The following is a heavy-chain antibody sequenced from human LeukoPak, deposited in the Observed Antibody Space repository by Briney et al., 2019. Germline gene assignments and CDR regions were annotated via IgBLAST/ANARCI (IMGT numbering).Heavy chain of an antibody. CDR1: GYTFTAYY. J-gene: IGHJ4*02. D-gene: IGHD5-18*01. CDR2: INPNSGNT. CDR3: ARRGYSYGVTYYFDY. V-gene: IGHV1-18*04. Sequence: ASVKVSCKASGYTFTAYYMHWVRQAPGQGLEWMGWINPNSGNTNYAQKLQGRVTMTTDTSTSTAYMELRSLRSDDTAVYYCARRGYSYGVTYYFDYWGQGTLVTVSS.